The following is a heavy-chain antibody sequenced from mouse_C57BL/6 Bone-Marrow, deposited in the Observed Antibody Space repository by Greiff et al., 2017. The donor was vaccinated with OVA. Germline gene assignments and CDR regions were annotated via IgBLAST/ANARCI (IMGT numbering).Heavy chain of an antibody. J-gene: IGHJ2*01. CDR2: ISDGGSYT. CDR3: ARDGYCYFDY. V-gene: IGHV5-4*01. Sequence: EVKVVESGGGLVKPGGSLKLSCAASGFTFSSYAMSWVRQTPEKRLEWVATISDGGSYTYYPDNVKGRFTISRDNAKNNLYLQMSHLKSEDTAMYYCARDGYCYFDYWGQGTTLTVSS. CDR1: GFTFSSYA.